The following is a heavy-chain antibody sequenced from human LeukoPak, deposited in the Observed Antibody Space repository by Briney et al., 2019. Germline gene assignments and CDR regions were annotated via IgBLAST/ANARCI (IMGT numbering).Heavy chain of an antibody. V-gene: IGHV1-69*04. D-gene: IGHD6-13*01. Sequence: GGSVKVSCKASGGTLSSYAISWVRQSAGQRLEYMGRSITILGTANYAQKFKGRVTITADKSTSTAYMELSSLRAEDRAVDYCARKAARTNNWFDPWGQGTLVTVSS. CDR3: ARKAARTNNWFDP. CDR1: GGTLSSYA. CDR2: SITILGTA. J-gene: IGHJ5*02.